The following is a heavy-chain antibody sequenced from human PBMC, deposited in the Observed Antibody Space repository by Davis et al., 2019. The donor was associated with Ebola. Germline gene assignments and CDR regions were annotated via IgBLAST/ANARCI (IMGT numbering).Heavy chain of an antibody. V-gene: IGHV3-48*03. CDR2: ISSSGSTI. CDR3: AKKATITARPFDD. Sequence: GGSLRLSCAASGFTFSSYEMNWVRQAPGKGLEWVSYISSSGSTIYYADSVKGRFTISRDNSKNTLYLQMNSLRAEDTALYYCAKKATITARPFDDWGQGTLVTVSS. CDR1: GFTFSSYE. D-gene: IGHD6-6*01. J-gene: IGHJ4*02.